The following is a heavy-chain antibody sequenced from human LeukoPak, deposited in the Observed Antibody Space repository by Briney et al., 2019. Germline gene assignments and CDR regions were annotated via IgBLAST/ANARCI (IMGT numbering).Heavy chain of an antibody. CDR3: ARAYRAGGLWDY. CDR1: GDSFSSNSAA. V-gene: IGHV6-1*01. J-gene: IGHJ4*02. Sequence: SQTLSLTCAISGDSFSSNSAAWNWIRQSPSRGLEWLGRTYYRSKWYFDYAPSVKSRISVNPDTSKNQFSLQLNSVTPEDTAVYYCARAYRAGGLWDYWGQGTLVTVSS. D-gene: IGHD3-16*01. CDR2: TYYRSKWYF.